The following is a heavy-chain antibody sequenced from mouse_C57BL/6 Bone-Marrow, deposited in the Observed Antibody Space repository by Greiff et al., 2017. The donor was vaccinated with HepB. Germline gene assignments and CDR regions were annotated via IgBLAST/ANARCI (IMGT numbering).Heavy chain of an antibody. D-gene: IGHD1-1*01. Sequence: QVQLQQPGAELVKPGASVKLSCKASGYTFTSYWMRWVKQRPGQGLEWIGEIDPSDSYTNYNQKFKGKATLTVDTSSSTAYMQLSSLTSEDSAVYYCAAGTTVVVNWGQGTLVTVSA. V-gene: IGHV1-50*01. CDR2: IDPSDSYT. CDR3: AAGTTVVVN. CDR1: GYTFTSYW. J-gene: IGHJ3*01.